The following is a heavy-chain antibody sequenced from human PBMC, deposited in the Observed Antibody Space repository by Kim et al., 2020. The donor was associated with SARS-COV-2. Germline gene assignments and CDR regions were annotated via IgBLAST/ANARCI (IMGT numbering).Heavy chain of an antibody. Sequence: GGSLRLSCVASGFSFNTYGLHWVRQAPGKGLEWVAVIWTDGTDKYYAESVKGRFTISRDNPKNTLYLKMPSLRVEATPVYSCTKVKGSSSWYISPWGPRT. J-gene: IGHJ5*02. CDR1: GFSFNTYG. V-gene: IGHV3-33*03. D-gene: IGHD6-13*01. CDR2: IWTDGTDK. CDR3: TKVKGSSSWYISP.